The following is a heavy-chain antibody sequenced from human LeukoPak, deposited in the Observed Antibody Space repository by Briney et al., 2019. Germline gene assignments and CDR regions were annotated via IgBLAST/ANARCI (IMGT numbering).Heavy chain of an antibody. J-gene: IGHJ3*02. Sequence: SETLSLTCTVSGGSISSGSYYWSWIRQPAGKGLGWIGRIYTSGSTNYNPSLKSRVTISVDTSKNRFSLKLSSVTAADTAVYYCARDWTYYYDSSGYYPDAFDIWGQGTMVTVSS. V-gene: IGHV4-61*02. CDR1: GGSISSGSYY. CDR3: ARDWTYYYDSSGYYPDAFDI. CDR2: IYTSGST. D-gene: IGHD3-22*01.